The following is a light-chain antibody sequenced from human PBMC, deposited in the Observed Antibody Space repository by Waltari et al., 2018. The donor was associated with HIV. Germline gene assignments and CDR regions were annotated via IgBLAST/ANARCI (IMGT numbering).Light chain of an antibody. CDR2: RNN. V-gene: IGLV10-54*04. J-gene: IGLJ3*02. Sequence: QAGLTQPPSVSKALRQTATLTSTGNSHNVGNHGATWLQHHQGHPPKLLSYRNNNRPSGISERFSASRSRNTASLTITGLQPEDEADYYCSAWDSSLGAWVFGGGTKLTVL. CDR1: SHNVGNHG. CDR3: SAWDSSLGAWV.